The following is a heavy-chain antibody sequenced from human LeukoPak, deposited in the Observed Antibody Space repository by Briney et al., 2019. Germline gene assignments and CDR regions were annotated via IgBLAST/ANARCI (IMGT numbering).Heavy chain of an antibody. CDR2: INPNSGGT. D-gene: IGHD3-10*01. Sequence: ASVKVSCKASGYTFTGYYMHWVRQAPGQGLEWMGWINPNSGGTNYAQNFQGRVTMTRDTSISTAYMELSRLRSDDTAVYYCARVYYYGSGSYDFDYWGQGTLVTVSS. CDR3: ARVYYYGSGSYDFDY. V-gene: IGHV1-2*02. CDR1: GYTFTGYY. J-gene: IGHJ4*02.